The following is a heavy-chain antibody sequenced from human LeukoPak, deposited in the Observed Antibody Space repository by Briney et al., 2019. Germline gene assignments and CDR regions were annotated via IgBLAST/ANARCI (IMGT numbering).Heavy chain of an antibody. CDR3: ARDIFWPIGYCSGGSCYAY. J-gene: IGHJ4*02. D-gene: IGHD2-15*01. V-gene: IGHV1-2*02. CDR2: INPNNGGT. CDR1: GYTFSYYY. Sequence: GASVKVSCKASGYTFSYYYMYWVRQAPGQGLEWMGWINPNNGGTNYAQKFQGRVTMTRDTSISTAYMELSRLRSDDTAVFYCARDIFWPIGYCSGGSCYAYWGQGTLVTVSS.